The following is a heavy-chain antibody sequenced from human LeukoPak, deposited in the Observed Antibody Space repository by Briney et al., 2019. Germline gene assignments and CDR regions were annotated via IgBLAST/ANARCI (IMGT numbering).Heavy chain of an antibody. J-gene: IGHJ4*02. V-gene: IGHV3-23*01. CDR3: AKGDTTWELPHDY. CDR2: IGGSGGFIT. D-gene: IGHD1-26*01. Sequence: QPGGSLRLSCAASGFTFDDYAMHWVRQAPGKGLEWVSGIGGSGGFITYYADSVKGRFTISRDNSKNTLYLQMNSLRAEDTAVYYCAKGDTTWELPHDYWGQGTLVTVSS. CDR1: GFTFDDYA.